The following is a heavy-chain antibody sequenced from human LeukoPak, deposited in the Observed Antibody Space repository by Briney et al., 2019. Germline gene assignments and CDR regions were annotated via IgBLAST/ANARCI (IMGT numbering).Heavy chain of an antibody. Sequence: QPGGSLRLSCAASGFTFSSYSMNWVRQAPGKGLEWVSYISSSSSTIYYADSVKGRFTISRDNAKNSLYLQMNSLRAEDTAVYYCASYGSGSYYNALARHYYYYGMDVWGQGTTVTLSS. CDR1: GFTFSSYS. CDR3: ASYGSGSYYNALARHYYYYGMDV. CDR2: ISSSSSTI. J-gene: IGHJ6*02. V-gene: IGHV3-48*01. D-gene: IGHD3-10*01.